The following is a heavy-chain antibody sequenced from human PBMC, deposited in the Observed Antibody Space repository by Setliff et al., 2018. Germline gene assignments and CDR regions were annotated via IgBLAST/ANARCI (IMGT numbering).Heavy chain of an antibody. D-gene: IGHD3-16*01. CDR3: ARGAFGNGLNFRYFDY. Sequence: GGSLRLSCAASGFTFSTYVMTWVRQAPGKGLECVSVAYSGGSTYYADSVKGRFTISRDNSKNTVYLQMTSLRVEDTAVYYCARGAFGNGLNFRYFDYWGQGTLVTVSS. J-gene: IGHJ4*02. CDR1: GFTFSTYV. CDR2: AYSGGST. V-gene: IGHV3-53*01.